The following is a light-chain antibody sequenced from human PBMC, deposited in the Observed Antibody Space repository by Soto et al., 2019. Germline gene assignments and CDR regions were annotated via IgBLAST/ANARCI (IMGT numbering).Light chain of an antibody. Sequence: DIQLTQSPSTLSASVGDRVTITCRASQNIGTWLAWYQHRPGEGPKLLIHDASTLESGVPSRFSGGGSATEFSLTIKSLESGDSGTYHCQQYATYSPSTFGQGTTVEIK. V-gene: IGKV1-5*01. CDR1: QNIGTW. CDR3: QQYATYSPST. J-gene: IGKJ1*01. CDR2: DAS.